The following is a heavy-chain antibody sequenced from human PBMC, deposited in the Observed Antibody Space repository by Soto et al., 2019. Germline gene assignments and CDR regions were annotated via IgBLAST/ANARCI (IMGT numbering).Heavy chain of an antibody. V-gene: IGHV4-30-2*01. CDR2: IYHSGST. J-gene: IGHJ6*02. D-gene: IGHD3-3*01. Sequence: LSLTCAVSGGSISSGGYSWSWIRQPPGKGLEWIGYIYHSGSTYYNPSLKSRVTISVDRSKNQFSLKLSSVTAADTAVYYCARAISYYDVYGMDVWGQGTTVTVSS. CDR3: ARAISYYDVYGMDV. CDR1: GGSISSGGYS.